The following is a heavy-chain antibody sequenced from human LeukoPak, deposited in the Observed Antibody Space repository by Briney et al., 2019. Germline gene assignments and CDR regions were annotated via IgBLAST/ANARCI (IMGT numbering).Heavy chain of an antibody. D-gene: IGHD5-24*01. V-gene: IGHV3-23*01. CDR2: ISGSGGST. CDR3: ANSVEMATIPFDY. Sequence: PGGSLRLSCAASGFTFSSYAMSWVRQAPGKGLEWVSAISGSGGSTYYADSVKGRFTISRGNSKNTLYLQMNSLRAEDTAVYYCANSVEMATIPFDYWGQGTLVTVSS. J-gene: IGHJ4*02. CDR1: GFTFSSYA.